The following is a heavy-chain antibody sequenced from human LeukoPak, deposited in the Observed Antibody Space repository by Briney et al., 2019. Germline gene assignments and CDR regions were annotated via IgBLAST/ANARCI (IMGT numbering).Heavy chain of an antibody. D-gene: IGHD5-18*01. Sequence: PSETLSLTCTVSGGSISSYYWSWIRQPPGKGLEWIGYIYYSGSTNYNPSLKSRATISVDTSKNQFSLKLSSVTAADTAVYYCARDTDTAMGRNFDYWGQGTLVTVSS. CDR2: IYYSGST. V-gene: IGHV4-59*01. CDR1: GGSISSYY. J-gene: IGHJ4*02. CDR3: ARDTDTAMGRNFDY.